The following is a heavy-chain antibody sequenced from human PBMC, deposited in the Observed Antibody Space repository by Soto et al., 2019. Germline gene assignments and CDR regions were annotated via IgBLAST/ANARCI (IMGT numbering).Heavy chain of an antibody. V-gene: IGHV1-69*13. D-gene: IGHD3-22*01. CDR3: ASPPREYDSRGYSSGYGFVY. CDR1: GGTFSSYA. Sequence: SVKVSCKASGGTFSSYAISWVRQAPGQGLEWMGGIIPIFGTANYAQKLQGRVTITADESTSTAYMELSSLRSEDTAVYYCASPPREYDSRGYSSGYGFVYRGQGTLVTVSS. CDR2: IIPIFGTA. J-gene: IGHJ4*02.